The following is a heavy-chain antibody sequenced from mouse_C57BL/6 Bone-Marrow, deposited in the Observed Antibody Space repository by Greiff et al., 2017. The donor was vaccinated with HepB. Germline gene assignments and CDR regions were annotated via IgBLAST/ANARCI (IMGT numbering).Heavy chain of an antibody. J-gene: IGHJ3*01. Sequence: VQLQQSGAELVKPGASVKISCKASGYAFSSYWMNWVKQRPGKGLEWIGQIYPGDGDTNYNGKFKGKATLTADKASSTAYMQLSSLTSEDSAVYFCARGEIYYGYDGFAYWGQGTLVTVSA. CDR2: IYPGDGDT. CDR3: ARGEIYYGYDGFAY. D-gene: IGHD2-2*01. V-gene: IGHV1-80*01. CDR1: GYAFSSYW.